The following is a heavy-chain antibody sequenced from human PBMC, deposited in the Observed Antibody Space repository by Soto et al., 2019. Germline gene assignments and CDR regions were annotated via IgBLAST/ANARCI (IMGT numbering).Heavy chain of an antibody. D-gene: IGHD4-17*01. J-gene: IGHJ3*02. CDR2: ISYDGSNK. CDR3: AREIGTVTTTYDAFDI. V-gene: IGHV3-30-3*01. Sequence: QVQLVESGGGVVQPGRSLRLSCAASGFTFSSYAMHWVRQAPGKGLEWVAVISYDGSNKYYADSVKGRFTISSDNSKNPLYLQMNSLRAEDTAVYYCAREIGTVTTTYDAFDIWGQGTMVTVSS. CDR1: GFTFSSYA.